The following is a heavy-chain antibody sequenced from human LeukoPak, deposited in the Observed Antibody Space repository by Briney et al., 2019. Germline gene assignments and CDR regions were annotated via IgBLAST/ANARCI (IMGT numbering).Heavy chain of an antibody. D-gene: IGHD1-26*01. CDR1: GFTFTSYA. CDR2: INNNGGTT. CDR3: ARVRVARQIVGATLGDY. Sequence: GGSLRLSCSASGFTFTSYAMHWVRQAPGKGLQYVSAINNNGGTTFYADSVKGRFTISRDNSKNTLYLQMSSLRAEDTAVYYCARVRVARQIVGATLGDYWGQGTLVTVSS. J-gene: IGHJ4*02. V-gene: IGHV3-64D*06.